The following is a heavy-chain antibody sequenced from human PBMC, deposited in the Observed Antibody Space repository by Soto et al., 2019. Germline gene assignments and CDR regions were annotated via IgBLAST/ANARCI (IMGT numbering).Heavy chain of an antibody. J-gene: IGHJ4*02. Sequence: EVQLVESGGGLVKPGGSLRLSCAASGFTFSSYSMNWVRQAPGKGLEWVSSISSSSSYIYYADSVKGRFTISRDNAKNSLYLQMNSLRAEDTAVYYCARDRGGYGRWDYWGQGTPVTVSS. D-gene: IGHD5-12*01. CDR2: ISSSSSYI. V-gene: IGHV3-21*01. CDR3: ARDRGGYGRWDY. CDR1: GFTFSSYS.